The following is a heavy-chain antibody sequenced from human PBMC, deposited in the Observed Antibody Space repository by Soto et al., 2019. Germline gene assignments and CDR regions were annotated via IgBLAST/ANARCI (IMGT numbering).Heavy chain of an antibody. CDR1: VDSVSSNSAA. CDR3: ARDQSDSGSYYVNAFDI. CDR2: TYYRSKWYN. D-gene: IGHD1-26*01. Sequence: SQTLSLTCAISVDSVSSNSAAWNLISQSPSRGLEWLGRTYYRSKWYNDYAVSVKSRITINPDTSKNQFSLQLNSVTPEDTAVYYSARDQSDSGSYYVNAFDIWGNGKRVTVSS. V-gene: IGHV6-1*01. J-gene: IGHJ3*02.